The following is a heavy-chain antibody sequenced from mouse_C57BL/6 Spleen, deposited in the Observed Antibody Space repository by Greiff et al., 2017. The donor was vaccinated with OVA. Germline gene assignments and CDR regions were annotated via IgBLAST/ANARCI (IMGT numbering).Heavy chain of an antibody. V-gene: IGHV1-4*01. CDR2: INPSSGYT. Sequence: VQLQQSGAELARPGASVKMSCKASGYTFTSYTMHWVQQRPGQGLEWIGYINPSSGYTKYNQKFKDKATLTADKSSSTAYMQLSSLTSEDSAVYYCARDYGRSEYYFDYWGQGTTLTVSS. CDR1: GYTFTSYT. J-gene: IGHJ2*01. D-gene: IGHD1-1*01. CDR3: ARDYGRSEYYFDY.